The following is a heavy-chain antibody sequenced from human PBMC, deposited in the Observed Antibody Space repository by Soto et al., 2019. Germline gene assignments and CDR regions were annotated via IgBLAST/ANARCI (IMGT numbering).Heavy chain of an antibody. CDR1: GGSVSSDTHY. V-gene: IGHV4-61*01. CDR3: ARGAEKYGGNGDYYYGMDV. J-gene: IGHJ6*02. CDR2: IYSSGST. D-gene: IGHD2-15*01. Sequence: SETLSLTCTVSGGSVSSDTHYWSWIRQPPGKRLEWIGFIYSSGSTNYNPSLKSRVTMTRDTSTSTVYMELSSLRSEDTAVYYCARGAEKYGGNGDYYYGMDVWGQGTTVIFSS.